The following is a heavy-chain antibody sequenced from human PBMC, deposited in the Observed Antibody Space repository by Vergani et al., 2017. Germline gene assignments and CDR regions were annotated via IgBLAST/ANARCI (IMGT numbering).Heavy chain of an antibody. V-gene: IGHV3-23*01. CDR3: AKDRGYGVDY. CDR2: ISGHDHRT. Sequence: EVQLLESGGGSVQPGESLRLSCVASGFRFREHGMNWVRQAPGKGLEWVSGISGHDHRTLYADSVKGRFIISRDDSKNTLYLQMNSLRAEDTAVYYCAKDRGYGVDYWGQGTLVTVSS. D-gene: IGHD5-18*01. J-gene: IGHJ4*02. CDR1: GFRFREHG.